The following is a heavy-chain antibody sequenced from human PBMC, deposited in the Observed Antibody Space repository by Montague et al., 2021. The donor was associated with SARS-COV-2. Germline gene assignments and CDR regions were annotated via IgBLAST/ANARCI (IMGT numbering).Heavy chain of an antibody. V-gene: IGHV3-30*01. D-gene: IGHD1-26*01. CDR1: GFTFLSYA. CDR3: ARTYSGTYFDYFDY. Sequence: SLRLSCAASGFTFLSYAIHWVRQAPDKGLEWVVVISYDGNNKYYADSVKGRFTISRDNSKNTLFLQMNSLKPEDTAVYYCARTYSGTYFDYFDYWGQGTLVTVSS. CDR2: ISYDGNNK. J-gene: IGHJ4*02.